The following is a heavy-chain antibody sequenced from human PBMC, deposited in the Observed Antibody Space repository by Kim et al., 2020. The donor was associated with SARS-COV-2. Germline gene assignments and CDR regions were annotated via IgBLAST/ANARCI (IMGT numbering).Heavy chain of an antibody. V-gene: IGHV3-23*01. Sequence: SCGSTNYADSVTGRFTVSRDTSKNTLFLQMNSLRAEDTAVYYCAKDIRPTYWGQGTPVTVSS. J-gene: IGHJ4*02. CDR2: SCGST. CDR3: AKDIRPTY.